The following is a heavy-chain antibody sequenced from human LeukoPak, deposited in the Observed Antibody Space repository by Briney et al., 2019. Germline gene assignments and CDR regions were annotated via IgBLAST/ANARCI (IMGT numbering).Heavy chain of an antibody. CDR1: GGSLTSGSYY. CDR3: AREDTSALFDS. CDR2: IYTAGST. J-gene: IGHJ4*02. Sequence: SETLSLTCTVSGGSLTSGSYYCTWVRQPAGKGLEWIGRIYTAGSTNYNPSLKSRVTMSLNTSKNHFSLNLTSLTAADTAIYYCAREDTSALFDSWGQGTLVTVSS. V-gene: IGHV4-61*02.